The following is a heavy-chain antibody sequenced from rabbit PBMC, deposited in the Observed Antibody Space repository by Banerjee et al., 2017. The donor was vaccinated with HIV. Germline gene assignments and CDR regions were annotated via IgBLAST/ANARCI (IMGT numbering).Heavy chain of an antibody. CDR1: GFSLSSSHY. Sequence: QSLEESGGDLVKPGASLTLTCTASGFSLSSSHYMCWVRQAPGKGLEWIACIWTGSTDSTFYASWAKGRFTISRTSSTTVTLQVTSLTAADTATYFCARGDDSSGWGLYFWGPGTLVTVS. J-gene: IGHJ6*01. V-gene: IGHV1S40*01. D-gene: IGHD4-1*01. CDR2: IWTGSTDST. CDR3: ARGDDSSGWGLYF.